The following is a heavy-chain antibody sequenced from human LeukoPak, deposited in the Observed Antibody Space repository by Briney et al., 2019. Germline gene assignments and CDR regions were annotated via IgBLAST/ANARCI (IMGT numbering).Heavy chain of an antibody. CDR1: GYSFTSYW. J-gene: IGHJ4*02. Sequence: GESLKISCQGSGYSFTSYWIGWVRQMPGKGLEWMGIIYPGDSDTRYSPSFQGQVTISADKSISTAYLQWSSLKASDTAMYYCARRGTGIAVADYYFDYWGQGTLVTVSS. CDR2: IYPGDSDT. V-gene: IGHV5-51*01. D-gene: IGHD6-19*01. CDR3: ARRGTGIAVADYYFDY.